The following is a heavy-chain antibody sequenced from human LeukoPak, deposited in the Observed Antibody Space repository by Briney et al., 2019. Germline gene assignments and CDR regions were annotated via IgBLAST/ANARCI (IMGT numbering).Heavy chain of an antibody. D-gene: IGHD3-22*01. CDR1: GYTFTGYY. Sequence: ASVKVSCKASGYTFTGYYMHWVRQAPGQGLEWMGWINPNSGGTNYAQKFQGRVTMTRDTSISTAYMELSRLRSDDTAVYYCARVSYDSSGYYYDGAYDYWGQGTLVTVSS. CDR3: ARVSYDSSGYYYDGAYDY. J-gene: IGHJ4*02. V-gene: IGHV1-2*02. CDR2: INPNSGGT.